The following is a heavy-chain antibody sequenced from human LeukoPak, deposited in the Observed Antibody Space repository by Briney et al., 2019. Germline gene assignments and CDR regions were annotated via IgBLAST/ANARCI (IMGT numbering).Heavy chain of an antibody. CDR2: IWYDGSNK. CDR3: ARDYSGVAARPCASYYYYMDV. V-gene: IGHV3-33*01. CDR1: GFTFSSYG. J-gene: IGHJ6*03. Sequence: SGGSLRLSCAASGFTFSSYGMHWVRQAPGKGLEWVAVIWYDGSNKYYADSVKGRFTISRDNSKNTLYLQMNSLRAEDTAVYYCARDYSGVAARPCASYYYYMDVSGKGTTVTVYS. D-gene: IGHD6-6*01.